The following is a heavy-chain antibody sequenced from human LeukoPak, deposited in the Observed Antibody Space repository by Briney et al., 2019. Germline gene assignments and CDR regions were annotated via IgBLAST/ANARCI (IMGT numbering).Heavy chain of an antibody. D-gene: IGHD3-3*01. Sequence: SETLSLTCTVSGGSISSGSYYWSWIRQPAGKGLEWIGRIYTSGSINYNPSLKSRITMSVDTSKNQFSLNLSSVTAADTAVYYCAAQRIKIFGVIIIEPYYFDYWGQGTLVTVSS. CDR3: AAQRIKIFGVIIIEPYYFDY. V-gene: IGHV4-61*02. J-gene: IGHJ4*02. CDR2: IYTSGSI. CDR1: GGSISSGSYY.